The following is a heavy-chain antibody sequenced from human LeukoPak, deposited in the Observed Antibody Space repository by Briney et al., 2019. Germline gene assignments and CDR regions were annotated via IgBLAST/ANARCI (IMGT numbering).Heavy chain of an antibody. Sequence: GASVNVSCKASGYSFTVHYMHWVRQAPGQGLEGMGWINPNSGGTNYAQKFQDRVTMTRDTSISTVYMELSRLRSDDTAVYYCARSPDILTGEKFDYWGQGTLVTVSS. CDR3: ARSPDILTGEKFDY. CDR2: INPNSGGT. D-gene: IGHD3-9*01. CDR1: GYSFTVHY. V-gene: IGHV1-2*02. J-gene: IGHJ4*02.